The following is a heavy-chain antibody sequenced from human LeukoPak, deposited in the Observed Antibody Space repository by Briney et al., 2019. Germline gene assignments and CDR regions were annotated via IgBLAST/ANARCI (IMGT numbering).Heavy chain of an antibody. CDR1: GFAFNTYA. Sequence: PGGSLRLSCAASGFAFNTYAVHWVRQAPGKGLEWVAVISYDGYTIYYADSVRGRFTISRDNSKNILYLQMDSLRAEDTAVYYCARVQIRLERQTTNPYYYYYGMDVWGQGTTVTVSS. D-gene: IGHD1-1*01. CDR3: ARVQIRLERQTTNPYYYYYGMDV. J-gene: IGHJ6*02. V-gene: IGHV3-30-3*01. CDR2: ISYDGYTI.